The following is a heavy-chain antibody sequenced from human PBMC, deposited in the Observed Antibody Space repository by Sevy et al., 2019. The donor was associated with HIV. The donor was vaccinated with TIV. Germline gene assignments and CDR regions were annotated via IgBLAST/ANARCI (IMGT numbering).Heavy chain of an antibody. D-gene: IGHD1-26*01. V-gene: IGHV3-23*01. CDR2: ISASGGST. CDR1: GIIFKSYV. J-gene: IGHJ4*02. CDR3: AGAGVGAKGFDY. Sequence: GGSLRLSCAASGIIFKSYVMSWVRQAPGKGLEGLSGISASGGSTYYADSVKGRFTISRDNFKSTLYLQMNILRAEETAVYYCAGAGVGAKGFDYWGQGTLVTVSS.